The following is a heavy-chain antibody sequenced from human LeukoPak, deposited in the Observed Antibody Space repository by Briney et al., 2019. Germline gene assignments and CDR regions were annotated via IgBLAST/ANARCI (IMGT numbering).Heavy chain of an antibody. CDR1: GGSFSGYY. D-gene: IGHD3-22*01. CDR2: INHSGST. CDR3: ARGLGGSSGS. Sequence: SETLSLTCAVYGGSFSGYYWSWIRQPPGKGLEWIGEINHSGSTNYNPSLKSRVTISVDTSKNQFSLKLSSVTAADTAVYYCARGLGGSSGSWGQGTLVTVSS. V-gene: IGHV4-34*01. J-gene: IGHJ5*02.